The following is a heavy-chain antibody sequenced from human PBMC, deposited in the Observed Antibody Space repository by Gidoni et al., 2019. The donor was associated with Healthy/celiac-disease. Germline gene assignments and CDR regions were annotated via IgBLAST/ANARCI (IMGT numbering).Heavy chain of an antibody. CDR1: GGSISSSSYY. J-gene: IGHJ6*02. V-gene: IGHV4-39*07. CDR2: IYYSGST. Sequence: QLQLQESGPGLVKPSETLSLTCTVSGGSISSSSYYWGWIRQPPGKGLEWIGSIYYSGSTYYNPSLKSRVTISVDTSKNQFSLKLSSVTAADTAVYYCARERNDYVWGSYGMDVWGQGTTVTVSS. CDR3: ARERNDYVWGSYGMDV. D-gene: IGHD3-16*01.